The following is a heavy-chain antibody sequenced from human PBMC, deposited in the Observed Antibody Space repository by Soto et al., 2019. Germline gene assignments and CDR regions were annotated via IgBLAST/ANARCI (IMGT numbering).Heavy chain of an antibody. CDR3: GRDRAMPGDRGPFDL. Sequence: QVQLVESGGGVVQPGTSLTLSCAASGFTFVSYAMHWVRQAPGKGPEWVAVISYDGAYAYSSDSMKGRFTISRDNSKNTVSLHRRGLEEVDTAVYDCGRDRAMPGDRGPFDLWGQATLVTASS. CDR1: GFTFVSYA. CDR2: ISYDGAYA. V-gene: IGHV3-30*15. J-gene: IGHJ4*02. D-gene: IGHD2-21*02.